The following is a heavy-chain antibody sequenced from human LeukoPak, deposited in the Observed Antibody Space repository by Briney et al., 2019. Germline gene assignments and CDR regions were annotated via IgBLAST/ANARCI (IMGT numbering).Heavy chain of an antibody. J-gene: IGHJ3*02. V-gene: IGHV1-2*04. D-gene: IGHD2-2*01. CDR3: ASPPPYSCSSTSCYGDDAFDI. Sequence: ASVKVSCKASGYTFTGYYMHWVRQAPGQGLEWMGWINPNSGGTNYAQKFQGWVTMTRDTSISTAYMELSRLRSDDTAVYYCASPPPYSCSSTSCYGDDAFDIWGQGTMVTVSS. CDR2: INPNSGGT. CDR1: GYTFTGYY.